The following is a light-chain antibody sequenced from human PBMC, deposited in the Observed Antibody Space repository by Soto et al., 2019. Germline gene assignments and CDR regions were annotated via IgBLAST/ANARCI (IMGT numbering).Light chain of an antibody. CDR1: QSVSSSY. Sequence: EIVLTQSPGTLSLSPGERATLSCRASQSVSSSYLAWYQQKPGQAPRLLIYGASSMATGIPDRFRGSGSWTSFSVTISRLAPEEFPVEYGHHYGSSPFTFGPGTKVDIK. CDR2: GAS. CDR3: HHYGSSPFT. V-gene: IGKV3-20*01. J-gene: IGKJ3*01.